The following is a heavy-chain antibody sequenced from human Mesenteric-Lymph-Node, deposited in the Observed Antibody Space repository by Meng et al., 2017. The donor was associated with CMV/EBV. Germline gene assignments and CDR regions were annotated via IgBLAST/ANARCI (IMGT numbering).Heavy chain of an antibody. V-gene: IGHV4-34*12. CDR3: ARAVVPSAQFGLDS. Sequence: AVSGGSFTGNYWTWIRQPPGKGLEWIGEIIHSGDTSYNPSLKSRVTISVDTSKKQFSLKLDSVTAADTAVYYCARAVVPSAQFGLDSWGQGTLVTVSS. CDR2: IIHSGDT. CDR1: GGSFTGNY. J-gene: IGHJ4*02. D-gene: IGHD2-2*01.